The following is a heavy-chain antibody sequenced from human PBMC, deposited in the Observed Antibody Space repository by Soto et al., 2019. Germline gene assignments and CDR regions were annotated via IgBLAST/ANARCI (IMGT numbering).Heavy chain of an antibody. CDR1: GFTFSSYS. D-gene: IGHD3-3*01. V-gene: IGHV3-48*02. CDR2: ISSSSSTI. CDR3: AIDGRHYDFWSGYPDYAMDV. Sequence: GGSLRLSCAASGFTFSSYSMNWVRQAPGKGLEWVSYISSSSSTIYCADSVKGRFTISRDNAKNSLYLQMNSLRDEDTAVYYCAIDGRHYDFWSGYPDYAMDVWGQGTTVTVSS. J-gene: IGHJ6*02.